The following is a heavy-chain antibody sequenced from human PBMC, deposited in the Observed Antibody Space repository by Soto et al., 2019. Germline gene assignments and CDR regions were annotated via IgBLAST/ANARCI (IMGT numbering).Heavy chain of an antibody. V-gene: IGHV3-23*01. CDR2: ISGSGGST. CDR3: AKSGAPGYYYGMDV. Sequence: PGGSLRLSCAASGFTFSSYAISWVRQAPGKGLEWVSAISGSGGSTYYADSVKGRFTISRDNSKNTLYLQMNSLRAEDTAVYYCAKSGAPGYYYGMDVWGQGTTVTVSS. J-gene: IGHJ6*02. CDR1: GFTFSSYA. D-gene: IGHD3-10*01.